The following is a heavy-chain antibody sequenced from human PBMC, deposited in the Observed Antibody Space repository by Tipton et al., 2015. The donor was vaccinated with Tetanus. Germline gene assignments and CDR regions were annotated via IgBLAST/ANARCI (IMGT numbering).Heavy chain of an antibody. J-gene: IGHJ4*02. CDR1: DGSLGTFY. D-gene: IGHD4-17*01. CDR3: ARPSRRYGDYLY. V-gene: IGHV4-59*08. CDR2: ISYSGSA. Sequence: LRLSCTVSDGSLGTFYWTWIRQPPGRGLEWIGYISYSGSAKYNPSLKSRLTISVDTSRAQFSLKLSSVTAADTAVYYCARPSRRYGDYLYWGQGTLVTVSS.